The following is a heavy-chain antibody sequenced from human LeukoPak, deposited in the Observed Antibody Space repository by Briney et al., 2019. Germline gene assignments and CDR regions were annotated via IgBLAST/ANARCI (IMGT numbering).Heavy chain of an antibody. J-gene: IGHJ4*02. D-gene: IGHD3-22*01. V-gene: IGHV3-30*03. CDR2: ISYDGSNK. CDR1: GFTFSSYG. CDR3: AREGKGYYYDSSGSFDY. Sequence: PGGSLRLSCAASGFTFSSYGMHWVRQAPGKGLEWVAVISYDGSNKYYADSVKGRFTISRDNSKNTLYLQMNSLRAEDTAVYYCAREGKGYYYDSSGSFDYWGQGTLVTVSS.